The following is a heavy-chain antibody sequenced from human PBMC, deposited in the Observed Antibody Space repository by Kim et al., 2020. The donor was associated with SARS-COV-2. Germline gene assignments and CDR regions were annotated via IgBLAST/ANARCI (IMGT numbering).Heavy chain of an antibody. CDR1: GYTFTSYG. CDR2: ISAYNGNT. CDR3: ARVILLWFGELLSGAFDY. D-gene: IGHD3-10*01. J-gene: IGHJ4*02. Sequence: ASVKVSCKASGYTFTSYGISWVRQAPGQGLEWMGWISAYNGNTNYAQKLQGRVTMTTDTSTSTAYMELRSLRSDDTAVYYCARVILLWFGELLSGAFDYWGQGTLVTVSS. V-gene: IGHV1-18*01.